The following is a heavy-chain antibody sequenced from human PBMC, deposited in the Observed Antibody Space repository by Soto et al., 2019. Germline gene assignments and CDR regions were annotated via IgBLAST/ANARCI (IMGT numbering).Heavy chain of an antibody. J-gene: IGHJ5*02. CDR2: INHSGST. V-gene: IGHV4-34*01. D-gene: IGHD3-10*01. CDR3: ARGRRSGSYYNGRYWFDP. Sequence: SETLSLTCAVDGGSFSGYYWSWIRQPTGKGLEWIGEINHSGSTNYNPSLKSRVTISVDTSKNQFSLKLSSVTAADTAVYYCARGRRSGSYYNGRYWFDPWGQGTLVTVSS. CDR1: GGSFSGYY.